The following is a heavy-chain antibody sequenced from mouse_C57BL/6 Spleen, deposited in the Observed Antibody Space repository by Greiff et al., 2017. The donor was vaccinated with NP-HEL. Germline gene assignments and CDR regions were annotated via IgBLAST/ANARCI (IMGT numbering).Heavy chain of an antibody. CDR1: GYTFTDHT. D-gene: IGHD1-1*01. J-gene: IGHJ4*01. Sequence: VQLQQSDAELVKPGASVKISCKVSGYTFTDHTIHWMKQRPEQGLEWIGYIYPRDGSTKYNEKFKGKATLTADKSSSTAYMQLNSLTSEDSAVYFCARRPYYYCSSPYAMDYWGQGTSVTVSS. CDR2: IYPRDGST. V-gene: IGHV1-78*01. CDR3: ARRPYYYCSSPYAMDY.